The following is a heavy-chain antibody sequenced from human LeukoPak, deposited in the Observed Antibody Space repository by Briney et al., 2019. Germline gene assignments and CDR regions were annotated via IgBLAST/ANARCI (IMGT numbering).Heavy chain of an antibody. CDR2: ISAYNGNT. CDR1: GYTFTSYG. CDR3: ASSHSSSWYSGLDY. V-gene: IGHV1-18*01. J-gene: IGHJ4*02. D-gene: IGHD6-13*01. Sequence: AASVKVSCKASGYTFTSYGISWVRQAPGQGLEWMGWISAYNGNTNYAQKLQGRVTMTTDTSTSTAYMELRSLRSDDTAVYYCASSHSSSWYSGLDYWGQGTLVTVSS.